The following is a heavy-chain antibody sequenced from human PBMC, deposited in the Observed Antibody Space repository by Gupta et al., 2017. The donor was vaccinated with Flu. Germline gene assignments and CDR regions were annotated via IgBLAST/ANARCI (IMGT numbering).Heavy chain of an antibody. D-gene: IGHD3-10*01. CDR3: ARVGRRPMVRGVGYYYGMDV. CDR2: IIPILGTA. V-gene: IGHV1-69*01. Sequence: QVQLVQSGAEVKKPGSSVKVSCKASGGTFSSYAISWVRQAPGQGLEWMGGIIPILGTANYAQKFQGRVTITADESTSTAYMELSSMRSEDTAVYYCARVGRRPMVRGVGYYYGMDVWGQGTTVTVSS. CDR1: GGTFSSYA. J-gene: IGHJ6*02.